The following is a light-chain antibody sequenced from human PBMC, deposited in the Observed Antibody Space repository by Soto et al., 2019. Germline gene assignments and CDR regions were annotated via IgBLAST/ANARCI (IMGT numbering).Light chain of an antibody. CDR2: DVS. V-gene: IGLV2-14*01. Sequence: QSVLTQPASVSGSPGQSITISCTGTSSDVGGYNSVSWYQHHPGKAPKLLIYDVSNRPSGVSSRFSGSKSANTASLTISGLQAEDEADYYCSSYRSSSTLAVFGGGTKLTVL. CDR1: SSDVGGYNS. J-gene: IGLJ3*02. CDR3: SSYRSSSTLAV.